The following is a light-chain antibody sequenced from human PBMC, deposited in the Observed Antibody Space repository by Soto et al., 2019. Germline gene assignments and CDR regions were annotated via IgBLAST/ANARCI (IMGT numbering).Light chain of an antibody. CDR2: GAS. Sequence: EIVMTQSPATLSVSPGERATLSCRASQSVNMHLAWYQQKPGQAPRLLIYGASARATGIPAKFSGSGSGTEFTLTISSLQSEDFAVYYCQQYNRWPRTLGQGTKVDIK. J-gene: IGKJ1*01. CDR1: QSVNMH. CDR3: QQYNRWPRT. V-gene: IGKV3D-15*01.